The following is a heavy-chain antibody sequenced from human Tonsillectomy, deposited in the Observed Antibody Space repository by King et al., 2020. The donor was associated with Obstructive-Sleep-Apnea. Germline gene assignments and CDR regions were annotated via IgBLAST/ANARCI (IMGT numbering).Heavy chain of an antibody. CDR1: GFSFSSYG. Sequence: QLVQSGGGVVQPGRSLRVSCAASGFSFSSYGMHWVRQAPGKGREWVALISYDGSDKKYADSVKGRFTISRDNSKNTLHLHMNGLRAEDTAVYYCAKVEVGFDSWGQGTLVTVSS. J-gene: IGHJ4*02. CDR2: ISYDGSDK. V-gene: IGHV3-30*18. D-gene: IGHD3-3*01. CDR3: AKVEVGFDS.